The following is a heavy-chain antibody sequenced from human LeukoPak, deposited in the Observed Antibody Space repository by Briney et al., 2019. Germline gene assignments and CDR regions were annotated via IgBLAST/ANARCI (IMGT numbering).Heavy chain of an antibody. CDR1: GFTFSSYA. D-gene: IGHD6-25*01. V-gene: IGHV3-23*01. CDR2: ISGSGTST. J-gene: IGHJ4*02. Sequence: GGSLRLSCAASGFTFSSYALSWVRQAPGQGLEWVSAISGSGTSTYYADSVKGRFTISRDNSKNTLYLQMNSLRAEDTAVYYCVVTLSSGWAPAQFDYWGQGTLVTVSS. CDR3: VVTLSSGWAPAQFDY.